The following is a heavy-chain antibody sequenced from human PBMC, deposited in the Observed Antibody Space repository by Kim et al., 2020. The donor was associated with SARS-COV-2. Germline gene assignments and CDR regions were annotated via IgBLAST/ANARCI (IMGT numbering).Heavy chain of an antibody. CDR3: ARASLGLTPGSRSEGWYFDL. V-gene: IGHV3-13*05. D-gene: IGHD1-1*01. J-gene: IGHJ2*01. CDR1: GFTFSSYD. Sequence: GGSLRLSCAASGFTFSSYDMHWVRQATGKGLEWVSAIGTAGDPYYPGSVKGRFTISRENAKNSLYLQMNSLRAGDTAVYYCARASLGLTPGSRSEGWYFDLWGRGTLVTVSS. CDR2: IGTAGDP.